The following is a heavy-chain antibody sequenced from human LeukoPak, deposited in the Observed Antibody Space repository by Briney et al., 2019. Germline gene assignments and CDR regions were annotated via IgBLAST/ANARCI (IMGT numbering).Heavy chain of an antibody. V-gene: IGHV3-23*01. CDR1: GFTFSTYT. CDR2: IYGSGGAS. D-gene: IGHD1-20*01. CDR3: AKDLRKDGIWDIDY. Sequence: GGSLRLSYAASGFTFSTYTMNWVRQAPGKGLEWVSGIYGSGGASFYADSVKGRFTISRDNSQNTVFLQMDSLRDEDTALYYCAKDLRKDGIWDIDYWGQGTLVTVSS. J-gene: IGHJ4*02.